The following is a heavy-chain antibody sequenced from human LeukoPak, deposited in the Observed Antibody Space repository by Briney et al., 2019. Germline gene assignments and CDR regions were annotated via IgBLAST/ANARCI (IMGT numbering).Heavy chain of an antibody. D-gene: IGHD3-3*01. CDR3: ARGIRLRFLEWLPYFDY. V-gene: IGHV4-4*02. Sequence: PSETLSLTCAVSGGSISSSNWWSWVRQPPGKGLEWIGEIYHSGSTNYIPSLKSRVTISVDKSKNQFSLKLSSVTAADTAVYYCARGIRLRFLEWLPYFDYWGQGTLVTVSS. CDR2: IYHSGST. CDR1: GGSISSSNW. J-gene: IGHJ4*02.